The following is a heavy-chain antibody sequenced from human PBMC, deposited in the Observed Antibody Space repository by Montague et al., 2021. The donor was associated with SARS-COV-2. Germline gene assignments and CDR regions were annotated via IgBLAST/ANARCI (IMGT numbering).Heavy chain of an antibody. CDR2: IYTGGYV. CDR1: GDSISRYY. CDR3: ARAIWHLDV. Sequence: SETLSLTCSVSGDSISRYYWSWVRQSDGKGLEWIGRIYTGGYVNXKPALQSRVSMSVDTSKSQVSLNVTSVTAADTAVYYCARAIWHLDVWGRGILVTVSS. J-gene: IGHJ2*01. V-gene: IGHV4-4*07.